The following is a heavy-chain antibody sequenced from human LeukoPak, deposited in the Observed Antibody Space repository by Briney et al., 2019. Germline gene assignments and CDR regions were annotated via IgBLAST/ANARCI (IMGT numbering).Heavy chain of an antibody. D-gene: IGHD2-2*02. V-gene: IGHV3-23*01. CDR2: ISVSGGRT. CDR1: GFTFSAYA. Sequence: GGSLRLSCAASGFTFSAYAIHWVRQAPGKGLEWVSGISVSGGRTDYADSVKGRFTISRDNSKNTLYLQMNSLRAEDTAVYYCAKDAGYCSSTSCYTYPIGAFDIWGQGTMVTVSS. CDR3: AKDAGYCSSTSCYTYPIGAFDI. J-gene: IGHJ3*02.